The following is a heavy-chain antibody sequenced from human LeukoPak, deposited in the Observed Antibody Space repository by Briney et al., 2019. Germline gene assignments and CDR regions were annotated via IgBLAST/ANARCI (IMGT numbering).Heavy chain of an antibody. CDR2: ISSSGSTI. CDR1: GFTFSDYY. V-gene: IGHV3-11*01. D-gene: IGHD6-19*01. J-gene: IGHJ4*02. Sequence: GGSLRLSCAASGFTFSDYYMSWIRQAPGKGLEWVSYISSSGSTIYYADSVKGRFTISRDNAKNSLYLQMNSLRAEDTAVYYCARDVVAGPITYSSGWPLRYWGQGTLVTVSS. CDR3: ARDVVAGPITYSSGWPLRY.